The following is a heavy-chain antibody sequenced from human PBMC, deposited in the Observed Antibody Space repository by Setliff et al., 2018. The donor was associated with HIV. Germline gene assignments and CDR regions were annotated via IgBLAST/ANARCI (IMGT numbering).Heavy chain of an antibody. CDR3: ARGAYRDGYDY. J-gene: IGHJ4*02. V-gene: IGHV4-61*01. CDR2: IYYNERT. CDR1: GGSITAPYNY. Sequence: SETLSLTCTVSGGSITAPYNYWSWIRQPPGKGLEWIGYIYYNERTDYNPSLKSRVTISLDTSKNQVSLKLSSVAAADTAVYHCARGAYRDGYDYWGQGTLVTVSS. D-gene: IGHD5-18*01.